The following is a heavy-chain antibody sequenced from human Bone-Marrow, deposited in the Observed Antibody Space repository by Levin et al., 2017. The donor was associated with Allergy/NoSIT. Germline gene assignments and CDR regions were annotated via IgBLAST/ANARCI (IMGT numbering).Heavy chain of an antibody. V-gene: IGHV3-7*04. J-gene: IGHJ4*02. Sequence: PGGSLRLSCAASGFTFSGYWMTWVRQAPGKGLEWVASIKKDGSEKYYVDSVKGRFTISRDNAENSLYLQMDSLRAEDTAVYYCARVNYYSDYWGQGTLVTVSS. CDR2: IKKDGSEK. CDR3: ARVNYYSDY. CDR1: GFTFSGYW.